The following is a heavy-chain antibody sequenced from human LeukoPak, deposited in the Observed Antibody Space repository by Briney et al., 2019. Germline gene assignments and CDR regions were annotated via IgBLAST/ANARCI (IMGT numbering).Heavy chain of an antibody. Sequence: GGSLRLSCAASGFTFSSYWMSWVRQAPGKGLEWVANIKQDGSEKYYVDSVKGRFTISRDNAKNSLYLQMNSLRAEDTAVYYCARGGDYDYVWGSYRFDYWGQGTLVTVSS. CDR2: IKQDGSEK. D-gene: IGHD3-16*02. CDR3: ARGGDYDYVWGSYRFDY. V-gene: IGHV3-7*03. CDR1: GFTFSSYW. J-gene: IGHJ4*02.